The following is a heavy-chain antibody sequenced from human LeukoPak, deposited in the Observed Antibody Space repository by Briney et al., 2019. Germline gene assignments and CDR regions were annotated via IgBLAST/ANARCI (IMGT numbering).Heavy chain of an antibody. V-gene: IGHV4-39*01. CDR2: IYYSGST. CDR1: GGSISSSSYY. J-gene: IGHJ4*02. Sequence: SETLSLTCTVSGGSISSSSYYWGWIRQPPGKGLEWIGSIYYSGSTYYNPPLKSRVTISVDTSKNQFSLKLSSVTAADTAVYYCARNDVDTAFFDYWGQGTLVTVSS. D-gene: IGHD5-18*01. CDR3: ARNDVDTAFFDY.